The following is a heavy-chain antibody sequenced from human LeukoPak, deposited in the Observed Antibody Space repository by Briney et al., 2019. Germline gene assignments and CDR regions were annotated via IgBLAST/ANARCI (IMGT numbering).Heavy chain of an antibody. CDR3: AREWWQLILGYYYYYMDV. D-gene: IGHD2-15*01. V-gene: IGHV3-66*02. CDR1: GFTVSSNY. CDR2: IYSGGST. Sequence: GGSLRLSCAASGFTVSSNYMTWVRPAPGKGLEWVSVIYSGGSTYYADSVEGRFTISRDNSNNTLYLQMNSLRAEDTAVCYCAREWWQLILGYYYYYMDVWGKGTTVTVSS. J-gene: IGHJ6*03.